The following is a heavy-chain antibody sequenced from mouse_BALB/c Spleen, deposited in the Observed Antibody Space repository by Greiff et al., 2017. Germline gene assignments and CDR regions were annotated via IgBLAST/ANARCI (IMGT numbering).Heavy chain of an antibody. Sequence: EVQVVESGGGLVKPGGSLKLSCAASGFTFSSYAMSWVRQTPEKRLEWVATISSGGSYTYYPDSVKGRFTISRDNAKNTLYLQMSSLRSEDTAMYYCARRFDSYYFDYWGQGTTLTVSS. J-gene: IGHJ2*01. CDR3: ARRFDSYYFDY. V-gene: IGHV5-9-3*01. CDR2: ISSGGSYT. CDR1: GFTFSSYA.